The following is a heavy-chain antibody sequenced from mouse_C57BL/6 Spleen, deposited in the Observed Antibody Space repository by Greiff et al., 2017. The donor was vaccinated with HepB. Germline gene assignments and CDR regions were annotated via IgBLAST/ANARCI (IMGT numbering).Heavy chain of an antibody. Sequence: EVMLVESGGGLVQPGGSMKLSCVASGFTFSNYWMNWVRQSPEKGLEWVAQIRLKSDNYATHYAESVKGRFTISRDDSKSSVYLQMNNLRAEDTGIYYCTGDRSLDYWGQGTSLTVSS. CDR3: TGDRSLDY. CDR2: IRLKSDNYAT. CDR1: GFTFSNYW. V-gene: IGHV6-3*01. D-gene: IGHD2-14*01. J-gene: IGHJ2*02.